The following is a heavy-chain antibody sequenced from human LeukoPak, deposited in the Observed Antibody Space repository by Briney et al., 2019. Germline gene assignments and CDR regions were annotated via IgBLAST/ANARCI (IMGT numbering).Heavy chain of an antibody. J-gene: IGHJ4*02. CDR1: GFTFSNYE. CDR2: ISSSGRNI. CDR3: ARDLVQLWSKDY. D-gene: IGHD5-18*01. Sequence: PGGSLRLSCAASGFTFSNYEFNWVRQAPGKGLEWVSYISSSGRNIYDADSVKGRFTISRDNAKNSLYLQMNSLRAEDTAVYYCARDLVQLWSKDYWGQGTLVTVSS. V-gene: IGHV3-48*03.